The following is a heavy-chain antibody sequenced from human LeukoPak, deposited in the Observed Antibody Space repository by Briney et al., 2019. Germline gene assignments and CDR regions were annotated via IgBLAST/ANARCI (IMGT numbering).Heavy chain of an antibody. CDR3: ARHNIAVARTVGGAFDI. V-gene: IGHV4-59*08. J-gene: IGHJ3*02. CDR1: GGSISSYY. CDR2: IYYSGST. Sequence: SETPSLTCTVSGGSISSYYWSWIRQPPGKGLEWIGYIYYSGSTNYNPSLKSRVTISVDTSKNQFSLKLSSVTAADTAVYYCARHNIAVARTVGGAFDIWGQGTMVTVSS. D-gene: IGHD6-19*01.